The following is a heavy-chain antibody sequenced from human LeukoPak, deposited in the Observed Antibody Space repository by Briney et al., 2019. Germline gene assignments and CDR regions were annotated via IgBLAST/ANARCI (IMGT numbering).Heavy chain of an antibody. J-gene: IGHJ4*02. Sequence: GASVKVSCKASGYTFTSYYMHWVRQAPGQGLEWMGIINPSGGSTSYAQKFQGRVTMTRDTSTSTVYMELSSLRSEDTAVYYCARGVPNIAVAGTPGDYWGQGTLVTVSS. V-gene: IGHV1-46*01. CDR1: GYTFTSYY. CDR3: ARGVPNIAVAGTPGDY. CDR2: INPSGGST. D-gene: IGHD6-19*01.